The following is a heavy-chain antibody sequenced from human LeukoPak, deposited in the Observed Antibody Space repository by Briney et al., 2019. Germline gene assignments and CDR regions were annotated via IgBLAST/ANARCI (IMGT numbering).Heavy chain of an antibody. J-gene: IGHJ4*02. CDR1: GYTFTGYY. CDR2: INPNNGDT. D-gene: IGHD3-10*01. Sequence: ASVKVSCKTSGYTFTGYYIHWVRHAPGQGLELLGWINPNNGDTKFAQKFQGRVTMTRDTSISTAYMELSGLGSDDTAVYYCGSWDYGSGSYSPYYWGQGTLVTVSS. V-gene: IGHV1-2*02. CDR3: GSWDYGSGSYSPYY.